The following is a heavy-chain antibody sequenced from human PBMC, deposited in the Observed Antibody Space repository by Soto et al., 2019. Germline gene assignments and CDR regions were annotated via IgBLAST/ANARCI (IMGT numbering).Heavy chain of an antibody. Sequence: LRLSCVSSGFLINNFALNWVRQAPGKGLEWVSTLSKDGKNTHYSDSVRGRFTISRDDSKNTLFLQMNRLSPEDAAVYYCTKDPSTGYADSWGQGTLVTVSS. V-gene: IGHV3-23*01. D-gene: IGHD3-9*01. CDR2: LSKDGKNT. J-gene: IGHJ4*02. CDR3: TKDPSTGYADS. CDR1: GFLINNFA.